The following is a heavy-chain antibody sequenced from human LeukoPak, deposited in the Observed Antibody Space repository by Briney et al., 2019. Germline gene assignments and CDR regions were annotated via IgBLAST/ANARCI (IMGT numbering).Heavy chain of an antibody. CDR3: ARARTTVGY. D-gene: IGHD4-23*01. J-gene: IGHJ4*02. CDR1: GFTFSSYA. V-gene: IGHV3-48*04. CDR2: ISGSGSTI. Sequence: GGSLRLSCAASGFTFSSYAMSWVRQAPGKGLEWVSAISGSGSTIYYADSVKGRFTISRDNAKNSLYLQMNSLRAEDTAVYYCARARTTVGYWGQGTLVTVSS.